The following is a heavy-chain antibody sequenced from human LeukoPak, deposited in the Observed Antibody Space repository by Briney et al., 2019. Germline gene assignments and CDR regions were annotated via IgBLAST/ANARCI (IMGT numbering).Heavy chain of an antibody. D-gene: IGHD2/OR15-2a*01. CDR2: ISYDGTNK. V-gene: IGHV3-30*18. Sequence: GGSLRLSCAASGFAFSNYDMHWVRQAPGKGLDWVAVISYDGTNKYYVDSVRGRFTISRDNSKNTLYLQMNSLRAEDTAVYYCAKDHSRGYFDYWGQGTLVTVSS. J-gene: IGHJ4*02. CDR3: AKDHSRGYFDY. CDR1: GFAFSNYD.